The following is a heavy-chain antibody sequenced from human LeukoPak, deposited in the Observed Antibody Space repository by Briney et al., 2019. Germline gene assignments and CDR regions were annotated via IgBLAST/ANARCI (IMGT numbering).Heavy chain of an antibody. CDR2: IKEDGTMK. V-gene: IGHV3-7*01. D-gene: IGHD2-21*01. CDR3: ARRRVAKDL. Sequence: QTGGSLRLSCAASGFIFGHYWMSWVRQAPGKGLEWVANIKEDGTMKFYADSVKGRFTISRDNVKKSLLLQMNSLRAEDMAVYYCARRRVAKDLRGQGTLVTVSS. J-gene: IGHJ4*02. CDR1: GFIFGHYW.